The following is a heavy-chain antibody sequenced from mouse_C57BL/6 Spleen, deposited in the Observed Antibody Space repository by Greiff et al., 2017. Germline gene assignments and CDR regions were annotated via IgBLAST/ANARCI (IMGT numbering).Heavy chain of an antibody. J-gene: IGHJ2*01. Sequence: VQLQQSGPELVKPGASVKLSCKASGYTFTSYDINWVKQRPGQGLEWIGWIYPRDGSTKYNEKFKGKATLTVDTSSSTAYMELHSLTSEDSAVYCCARNYGISRYYFDYWGQGTTLTVSS. D-gene: IGHD1-1*01. CDR2: IYPRDGST. CDR1: GYTFTSYD. CDR3: ARNYGISRYYFDY. V-gene: IGHV1-85*01.